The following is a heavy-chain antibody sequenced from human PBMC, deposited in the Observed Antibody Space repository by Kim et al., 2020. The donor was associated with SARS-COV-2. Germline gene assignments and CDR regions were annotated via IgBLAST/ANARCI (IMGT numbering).Heavy chain of an antibody. V-gene: IGHV3-48*02. Sequence: SSTIYYADSVKGRFTISRDNAKNSLYLQMNSLRDEDTAVYYCARDSGSYYWGQGTLVTVSS. CDR3: ARDSGSYY. D-gene: IGHD1-26*01. CDR2: SSTI. J-gene: IGHJ4*02.